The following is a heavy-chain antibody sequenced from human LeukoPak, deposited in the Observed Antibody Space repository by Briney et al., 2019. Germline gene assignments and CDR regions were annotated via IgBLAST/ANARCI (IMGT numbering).Heavy chain of an antibody. CDR1: GYTFTVYY. V-gene: IGHV1-2*02. J-gene: IGHJ1*01. Sequence: ASVKVSCKASGYTFTVYYMHWVRQAPGQGLEWMGWINPNSGGTNYAQKFQGRVTMTRDTSISTAYMELSRLRSDDTAVYYCARDRYCSSTSCDAEYFQHWGQGTLVTVSS. CDR2: INPNSGGT. D-gene: IGHD2-2*01. CDR3: ARDRYCSSTSCDAEYFQH.